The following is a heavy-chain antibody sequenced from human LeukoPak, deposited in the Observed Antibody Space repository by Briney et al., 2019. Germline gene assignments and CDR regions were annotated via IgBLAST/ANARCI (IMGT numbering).Heavy chain of an antibody. CDR1: GFTFSSYG. Sequence: GGSLRLSCAASGFTFSSYGMHWVRQAPGKGLEWVAVSSYDGSTKYYADSVKGRFTISRDNSKNTLYLQMNSLRAEDTAVYYCAKEACGGSCYSDYFDYWGQGTLVPVSS. J-gene: IGHJ4*02. CDR3: AKEACGGSCYSDYFDY. CDR2: SSYDGSTK. V-gene: IGHV3-30*18. D-gene: IGHD2-15*01.